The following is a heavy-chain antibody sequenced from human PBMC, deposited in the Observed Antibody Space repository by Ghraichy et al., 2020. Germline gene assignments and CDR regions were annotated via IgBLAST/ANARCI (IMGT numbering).Heavy chain of an antibody. CDR2: IYYSGST. V-gene: IGHV4-59*08. CDR3: ARHPPYDPFDY. J-gene: IGHJ4*02. CDR1: GGSISSYY. Sequence: SQTLSLTCTVSGGSISSYYWSWIRQPPGKGLEWIGYIYYSGSTNYNPSLKSRVTISVDTSKNQFSLKLSSVTAADTAVYYCARHPPYDPFDYWGQGTLVTVSS. D-gene: IGHD3-22*01.